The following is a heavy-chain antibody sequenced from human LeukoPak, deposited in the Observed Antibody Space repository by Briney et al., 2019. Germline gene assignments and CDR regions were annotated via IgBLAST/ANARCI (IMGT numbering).Heavy chain of an antibody. D-gene: IGHD2-2*01. Sequence: GASVKVSCKASGGTFSSYAISWVRQAPGQGLEWMGGIIPIFGTANYAQKFQGRVTITADKSTSTAYMELSSLRSEDTAVYYCAGAVVPAAMQGAVYYYYGMDVWGKGTTVTVSS. V-gene: IGHV1-69*06. J-gene: IGHJ6*04. CDR1: GGTFSSYA. CDR2: IIPIFGTA. CDR3: AGAVVPAAMQGAVYYYYGMDV.